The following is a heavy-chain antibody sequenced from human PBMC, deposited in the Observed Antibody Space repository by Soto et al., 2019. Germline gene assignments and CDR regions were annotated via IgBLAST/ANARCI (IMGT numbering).Heavy chain of an antibody. CDR2: ISSNGGST. Sequence: GGSLRHSCVASEVTFSSYAMHWVHQAPGKGLEYVSAISSNGGSTYYANSVKGRFTISRDNSKNTLYLQMGSLRAEDMAVYYCARAPSSSWYDDYWGQGTLVTVSS. CDR1: EVTFSSYA. V-gene: IGHV3-64*01. J-gene: IGHJ4*02. D-gene: IGHD6-13*01. CDR3: ARAPSSSWYDDY.